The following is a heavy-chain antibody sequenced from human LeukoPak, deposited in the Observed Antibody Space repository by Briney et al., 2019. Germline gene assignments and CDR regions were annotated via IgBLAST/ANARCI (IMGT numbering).Heavy chain of an antibody. Sequence: PGRSLTLPCAASGFTFDDYAMHWVRQAPGKGLEWVSGISWNSGSIGYADSVKGRFTISRDNAKNSLYLQMNSLRAEDMALYYCAKGSYDSSGYYNFDYWGQGTLVTVSS. V-gene: IGHV3-9*03. CDR2: ISWNSGSI. J-gene: IGHJ4*02. D-gene: IGHD3-22*01. CDR1: GFTFDDYA. CDR3: AKGSYDSSGYYNFDY.